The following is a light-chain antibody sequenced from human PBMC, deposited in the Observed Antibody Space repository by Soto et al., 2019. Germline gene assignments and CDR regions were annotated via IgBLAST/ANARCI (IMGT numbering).Light chain of an antibody. CDR2: EVT. J-gene: IGLJ1*01. CDR3: SSYTSGSTPYV. CDR1: SSDLYGFNY. Sequence: QSVLTQPASVSGSPGQSITISCTGTSSDLYGFNYVSWYQQLPGKVPKLLIYEVTSRPSGVSNRFSGSKSGDTASLTISGLLAEDEAYYYCSSYTSGSTPYVFGTGTKVTVL. V-gene: IGLV2-14*01.